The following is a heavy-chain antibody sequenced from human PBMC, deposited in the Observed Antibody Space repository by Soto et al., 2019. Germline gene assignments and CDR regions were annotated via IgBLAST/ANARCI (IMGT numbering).Heavy chain of an antibody. J-gene: IGHJ4*02. CDR3: ARRHSSSSGIFDY. V-gene: IGHV4-34*01. CDR1: GGSFSGYY. Sequence: SETLSLTCAVYGGSFSGYYWSWIRQPPGKGLEWIGEINHSGSTNYNPSLKSRVTISVDTSKNQSSLKLSSVTAADTAVYYCARRHSSSSGIFDYWGQGTQVTVSS. CDR2: INHSGST. D-gene: IGHD6-6*01.